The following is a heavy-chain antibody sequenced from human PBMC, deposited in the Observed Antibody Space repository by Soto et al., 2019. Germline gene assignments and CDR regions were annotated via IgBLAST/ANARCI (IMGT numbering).Heavy chain of an antibody. Sequence: QVQLQESGPRLVKPSETLSLTCTVSGASIGASYWSWIRQSPGKGLEWMGYIFYRGGTNYSPSLNSRVSMTVDSSKNQVSLTLSSVTAADTAVYYCARVSTVTKLDSWVHGMLVTVSS. D-gene: IGHD4-17*01. CDR3: ARVSTVTKLDS. J-gene: IGHJ5*01. V-gene: IGHV4-59*01. CDR1: GASIGASY. CDR2: IFYRGGT.